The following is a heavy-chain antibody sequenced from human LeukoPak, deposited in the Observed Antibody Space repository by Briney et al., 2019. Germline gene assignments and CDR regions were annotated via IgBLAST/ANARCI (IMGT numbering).Heavy chain of an antibody. CDR2: ISYDGSDK. Sequence: GWARRLSCAASGVNFNSYARHWVLQAPGKGLEWVAVISYDGSDKYYADSVKGRFTVSRDNSKNTLFLQMNSLRAEDTAMYYCASPNDYDGNYFDFWGQGTLVTVSS. D-gene: IGHD4-23*01. J-gene: IGHJ4*02. V-gene: IGHV3-30*04. CDR1: GVNFNSYA. CDR3: ASPNDYDGNYFDF.